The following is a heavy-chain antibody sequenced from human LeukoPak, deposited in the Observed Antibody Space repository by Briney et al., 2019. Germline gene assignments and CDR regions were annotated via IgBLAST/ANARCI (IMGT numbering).Heavy chain of an antibody. Sequence: ASVKVSCKASGYTFNSYGISWVRQAPGRGLEWMGWISAYNGNTNYAQKLQGRVTMTTDTSTSTAYMELRSLRSDDTAVYYCARAWDSSGYYSLHFDYWGQGTLVTVSS. J-gene: IGHJ4*02. CDR1: GYTFNSYG. CDR2: ISAYNGNT. V-gene: IGHV1-18*01. D-gene: IGHD3-22*01. CDR3: ARAWDSSGYYSLHFDY.